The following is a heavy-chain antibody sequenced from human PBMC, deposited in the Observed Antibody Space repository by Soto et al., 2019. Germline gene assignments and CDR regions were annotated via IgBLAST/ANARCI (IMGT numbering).Heavy chain of an antibody. CDR3: ARHYYYDSSGYYYAHYFDY. D-gene: IGHD3-22*01. J-gene: IGHJ4*02. Sequence: TSETLSLTCTVSGGSISSGGYYWSWIRQHPGKGLEWIGYIYYSGSTYYNPSLKSRVTISVDTSKNQFSLKLSSVTAADTAVYYCARHYYYDSSGYYYAHYFDYWGQGTLVTVSS. CDR1: GGSISSGGYY. V-gene: IGHV4-31*03. CDR2: IYYSGST.